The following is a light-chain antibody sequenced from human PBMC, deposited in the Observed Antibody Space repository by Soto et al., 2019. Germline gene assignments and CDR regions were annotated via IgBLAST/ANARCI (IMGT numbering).Light chain of an antibody. J-gene: IGKJ1*01. V-gene: IGKV2-40*01. CDR2: TLS. Sequence: DIVMTQTPLSLPVTPGEPASISCRSSQSLLDSDDGNTYLDWYLQKPGQSPQLLIYTLSYRASGVPDRXXXSGSXTXXXXXXXXXXXXDVGVYYCMQRIEFPTFGQXTKVEIK. CDR3: MQRIEFPT. CDR1: QSLLDSDDGNTY.